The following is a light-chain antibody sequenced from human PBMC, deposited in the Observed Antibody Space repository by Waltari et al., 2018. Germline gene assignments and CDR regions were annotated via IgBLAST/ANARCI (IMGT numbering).Light chain of an antibody. CDR2: KPF. CDR3: QHYNNYPVA. J-gene: IGKJ2*01. V-gene: IGKV1-5*03. CDR1: QSISIW. Sequence: DIQMTQSPSTLSASVGDRVTITCRASQSISIWLAWYQQKPGKAPKLLISKPFSLESGVPSRFSGSCSGTRFTLTISNLQPDDFATYYCQHYNNYPVAFGQGTKLEI.